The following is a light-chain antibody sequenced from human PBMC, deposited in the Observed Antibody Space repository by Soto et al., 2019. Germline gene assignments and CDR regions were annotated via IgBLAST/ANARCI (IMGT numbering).Light chain of an antibody. Sequence: DIQMTQSPSTLSASVGDRVTITCRASQSISSWLAWYQQKPGKAPKLLIYDVSSLESGVPSRFSGSGSGTEFTLTISSLQPDDFATYYCQQYNDYSLTFGQGTKVDIK. CDR1: QSISSW. CDR2: DVS. CDR3: QQYNDYSLT. V-gene: IGKV1-5*01. J-gene: IGKJ1*01.